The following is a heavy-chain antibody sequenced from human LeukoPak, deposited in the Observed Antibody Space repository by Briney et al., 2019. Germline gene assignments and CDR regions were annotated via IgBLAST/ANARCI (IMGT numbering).Heavy chain of an antibody. Sequence: GGSLRLSCAASGFTFSSYSMNWVRQAPGKGLEWVSSISSSSSYIYYADSVKGRFTISRDNAKNSLCLQMNSLRAEDTAVYYCARAVAAAGTGFDYWGQGTLVTVSS. J-gene: IGHJ4*02. V-gene: IGHV3-21*01. CDR3: ARAVAAAGTGFDY. CDR1: GFTFSSYS. CDR2: ISSSSSYI. D-gene: IGHD6-13*01.